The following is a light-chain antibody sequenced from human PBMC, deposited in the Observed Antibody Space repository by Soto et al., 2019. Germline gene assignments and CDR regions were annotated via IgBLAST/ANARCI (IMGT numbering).Light chain of an antibody. CDR1: QSISSY. V-gene: IGKV1-39*01. J-gene: IGKJ4*01. CDR3: LQDYSFPRT. CDR2: AAS. Sequence: DIQMTQSPSSLSASVGDRVTITCRASQSISSYLNWYQQKPGKAPKLLIYAASSLQSGVPSRFSGSGSGTDFTLTISSLQPEDFATYYCLQDYSFPRTFGGGTKVDIK.